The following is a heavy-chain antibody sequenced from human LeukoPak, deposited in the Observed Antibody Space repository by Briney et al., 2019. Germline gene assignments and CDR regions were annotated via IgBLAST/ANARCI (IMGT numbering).Heavy chain of an antibody. D-gene: IGHD5-24*01. V-gene: IGHV1-2*02. J-gene: IGHJ6*02. CDR2: TNPNSGGT. CDR3: ARVGLEMATIYGYYYYGMDV. CDR1: GYTFTGYY. Sequence: GASVKVSCKASGYTFTGYYMHWVRQAPGQGLEWMGWTNPNSGGTNYAQKFQGRVTMTRDTSISTAYMELSRLRSDDTAVYYCARVGLEMATIYGYYYYGMDVWGQGTTVTVSS.